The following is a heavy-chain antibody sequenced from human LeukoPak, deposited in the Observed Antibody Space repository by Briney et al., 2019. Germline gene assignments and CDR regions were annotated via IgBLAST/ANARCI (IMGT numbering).Heavy chain of an antibody. D-gene: IGHD3-22*01. J-gene: IGHJ5*02. CDR3: ARDLGQYYDTSDNWFDP. CDR1: GFTFSSYE. CDR2: ISSSSSTI. V-gene: IGHV3-48*03. Sequence: GGSLRLSCAASGFTFSSYEMNWVRQAPGKGLEWVSYISSSSSTIYYADSVKGRFTISRDNDKNTLNLQMNSLRAEDTAVYYCARDLGQYYDTSDNWFDPWGQGTLVTVSS.